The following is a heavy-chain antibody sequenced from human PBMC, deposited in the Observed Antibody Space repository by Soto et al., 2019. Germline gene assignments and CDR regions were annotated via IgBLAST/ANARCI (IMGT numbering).Heavy chain of an antibody. Sequence: GGSLRLSCAASGFTFSSYAMSWVRQAPGKGLEWVSAISGGGGSTYYADSVKGRFTISRDNSKNTLYLQMNSLRAEDTAVYYCARELPTTIRGGYYYSYGMDVWGQGTTVTVSS. J-gene: IGHJ6*02. CDR3: ARELPTTIRGGYYYSYGMDV. CDR2: ISGGGGST. CDR1: GFTFSSYA. V-gene: IGHV3-23*01. D-gene: IGHD2-2*02.